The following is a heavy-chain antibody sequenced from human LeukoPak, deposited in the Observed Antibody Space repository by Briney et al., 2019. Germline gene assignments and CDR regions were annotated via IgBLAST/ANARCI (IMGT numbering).Heavy chain of an antibody. CDR2: ISWEGDTT. V-gene: IGHV3-43*01. J-gene: IGHJ4*02. Sequence: GGSLRPSCAASGFTFDDYAMHWVRQAPGKGLEWVALISWEGDTTYYADSVRGRFTISRDNSKNSLYLQMNSLRTEDTAFYYCTRDTDYGSATSYFDSWGQGTLVSVS. D-gene: IGHD3-10*01. CDR1: GFTFDDYA. CDR3: TRDTDYGSATSYFDS.